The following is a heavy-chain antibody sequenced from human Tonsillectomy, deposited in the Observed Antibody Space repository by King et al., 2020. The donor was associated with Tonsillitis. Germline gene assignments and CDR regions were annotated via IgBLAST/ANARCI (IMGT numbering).Heavy chain of an antibody. J-gene: IGHJ6*02. CDR3: ASGPRPVQDSLYSYYGMDV. CDR2: IKEDETEK. V-gene: IGHV3-7*03. CDR1: GFTFSKYW. Sequence: VQLVESGGGLVQPGGSLRLSCAASGFTFSKYWMTWVRQAPGKGLEWVANIKEDETEKYYVDSVRGRFTISRDNAYNSLYLQMASLRAGDTAVYYCASGPRPVQDSLYSYYGMDVWGPGTTVTVAS. D-gene: IGHD6-6*01.